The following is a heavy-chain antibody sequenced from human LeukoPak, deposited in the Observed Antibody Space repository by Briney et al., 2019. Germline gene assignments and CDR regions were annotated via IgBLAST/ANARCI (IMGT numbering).Heavy chain of an antibody. V-gene: IGHV3-7*01. D-gene: IGHD5-12*01. Sequence: PGGSLRLTCAASGFTFSSYWMSWVRQAPGKGLEWVANIKQDGSEKYYVDSVKGRFTISRDNAKNSLYLQMNSLRAEDTAVYYCASQDSGYDSYFDYWGQGTLVTVSS. CDR3: ASQDSGYDSYFDY. J-gene: IGHJ4*02. CDR1: GFTFSSYW. CDR2: IKQDGSEK.